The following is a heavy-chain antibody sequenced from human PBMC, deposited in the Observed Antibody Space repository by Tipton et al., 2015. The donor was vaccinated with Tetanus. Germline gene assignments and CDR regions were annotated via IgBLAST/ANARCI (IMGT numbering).Heavy chain of an antibody. V-gene: IGHV5-51*01. CDR1: GYIFNNYW. Sequence: QLVQSGGEVKKPGESLKISCKGSGYIFNNYWIGWVRQKTGKGLEWMGIIYPGDSDTRYSPSFQGQVTISVDKSINTAYLRWSSLKASDTSMFYCARAHCTDGVCNFDFWGQGALVTVAS. CDR3: ARAHCTDGVCNFDF. J-gene: IGHJ4*02. CDR2: IYPGDSDT. D-gene: IGHD2-8*01.